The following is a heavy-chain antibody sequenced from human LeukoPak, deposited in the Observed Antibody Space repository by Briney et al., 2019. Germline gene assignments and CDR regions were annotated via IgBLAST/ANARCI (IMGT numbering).Heavy chain of an antibody. CDR1: GFTFSSYA. CDR2: IKSKTDGGTT. V-gene: IGHV3-15*01. Sequence: PGGSLRLSCAASGFTFSSYAMSWVRQAPGKGLEWVGRIKSKTDGGTTDYAAPVKGRFTISRDDSKNTLYLQMNSLKTEDTAVYYCTTEGDYYDTRDYYYYMDVWGKGTTVTVSS. J-gene: IGHJ6*03. D-gene: IGHD3-22*01. CDR3: TTEGDYYDTRDYYYYMDV.